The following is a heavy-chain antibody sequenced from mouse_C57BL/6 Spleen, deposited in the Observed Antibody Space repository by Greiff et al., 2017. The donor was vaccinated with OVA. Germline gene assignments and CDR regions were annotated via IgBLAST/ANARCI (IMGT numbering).Heavy chain of an antibody. Sequence: EVKLMESGPELVKPGASVKISCKASGYSFTDYNMNWVKQSNGKSLEWIGVINPNYGTTSYNQKFKGKATLTVDQSSSTAYMQRNSLTSEDSAVYYCARWDYDGYYFDYWGQGTTLTVSS. CDR1: GYSFTDYN. J-gene: IGHJ2*01. V-gene: IGHV1-39*01. CDR2: INPNYGTT. D-gene: IGHD2-3*01. CDR3: ARWDYDGYYFDY.